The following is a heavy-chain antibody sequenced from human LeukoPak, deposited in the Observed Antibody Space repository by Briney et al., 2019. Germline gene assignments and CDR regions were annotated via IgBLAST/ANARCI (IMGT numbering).Heavy chain of an antibody. CDR2: IYSGGTT. V-gene: IGHV3-66*01. J-gene: IGHJ4*02. CDR3: ARDDYGEPFDY. D-gene: IGHD4-17*01. CDR1: GITVSGNY. Sequence: GGSLRLSCAASGITVSGNYMSRVRQAPGKGLEWVSVIYSGGTTYYADSVKGRFTISRDNPKNTLYLQMNSLRAEDTAVYYCARDDYGEPFDYWGQGTLVTVSS.